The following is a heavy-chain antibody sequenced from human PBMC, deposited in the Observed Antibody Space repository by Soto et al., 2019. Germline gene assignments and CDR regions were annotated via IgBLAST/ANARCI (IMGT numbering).Heavy chain of an antibody. CDR2: IYYSGST. V-gene: IGHV4-59*01. J-gene: IGHJ4*02. Sequence: SETLSLTCAVYGGSFSGYYWSWIRQPPGKGLEWIGHIYYSGSTNYNPSLKSRVTISVDTSKNQFSLKLSSVTAADTAVYYCARISYYDSSLDYWGQGTLVTVSS. CDR1: GGSFSGYY. D-gene: IGHD3-22*01. CDR3: ARISYYDSSLDY.